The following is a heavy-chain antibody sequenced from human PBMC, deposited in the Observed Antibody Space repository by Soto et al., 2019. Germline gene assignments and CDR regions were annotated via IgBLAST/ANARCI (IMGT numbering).Heavy chain of an antibody. CDR3: ARLSHAPGSGPYVRYYYYYMDV. V-gene: IGHV4-59*08. CDR2: IYYSGST. Sequence: SETLSLTCTVSGGSISSYYWSWIRQPPGKGLEWIGYIYYSGSTNYNPSLKSRVTISVDTSKNQFSLKLSSVTAADTAVYYCARLSHAPGSGPYVRYYYYYMDVWGKGTTVTV. CDR1: GGSISSYY. D-gene: IGHD3-3*01. J-gene: IGHJ6*03.